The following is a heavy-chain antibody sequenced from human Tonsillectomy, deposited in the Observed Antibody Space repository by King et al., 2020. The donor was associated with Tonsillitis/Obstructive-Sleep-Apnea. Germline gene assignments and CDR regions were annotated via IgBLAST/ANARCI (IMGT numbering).Heavy chain of an antibody. Sequence: QLQESGPGLVKPSETLSLTCTVSGGSLSSSSYYWGWIRPPPGKGLEWIGSIYYSWSTYYNPSLKSRVTISVDTSKNQFSLKLISVTAADTAVYYCARLGRDQALDYWGQGTLVTVSS. D-gene: IGHD2-2*01. CDR1: GGSLSSSSYY. CDR2: IYYSWST. CDR3: ARLGRDQALDY. J-gene: IGHJ4*02. V-gene: IGHV4-39*01.